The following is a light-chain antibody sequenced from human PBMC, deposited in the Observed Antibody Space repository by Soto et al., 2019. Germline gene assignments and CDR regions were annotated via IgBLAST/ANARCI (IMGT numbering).Light chain of an antibody. CDR2: EVS. CDR1: SSDVGGYNY. J-gene: IGLJ1*01. V-gene: IGLV2-8*01. CDR3: DSYTSSRAYV. Sequence: QSVLTQPPSASGSPGQSVTISCTGTSSDVGGYNYVSWYQQHPGKAPKLMIYEVSKRPSGVPDRFSGSKSGNTASLTISGLQAEDEADYYCDSYTSSRAYVFGIGTKLTVL.